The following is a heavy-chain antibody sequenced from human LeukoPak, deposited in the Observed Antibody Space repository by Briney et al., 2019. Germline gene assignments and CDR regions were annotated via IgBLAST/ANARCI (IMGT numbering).Heavy chain of an antibody. D-gene: IGHD3-10*01. CDR3: AKDIRLYYGSGSYFDY. Sequence: GGSLRLSCAASGFTFSSYGMHWVRQAPGKGLEWVAFMQYDGNTKYYTDSVKGRFTISRDNSKNTLYLQMNSLRAEDTAVYYCAKDIRLYYGSGSYFDYWGQGTLVTVSS. CDR2: MQYDGNTK. CDR1: GFTFSSYG. V-gene: IGHV3-30*02. J-gene: IGHJ4*02.